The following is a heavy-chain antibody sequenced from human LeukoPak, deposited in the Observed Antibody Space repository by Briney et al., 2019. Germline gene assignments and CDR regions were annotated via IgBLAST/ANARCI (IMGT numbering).Heavy chain of an antibody. CDR3: ARDWVASFDAFDV. V-gene: IGHV3-11*01. CDR2: ISGSGRTI. Sequence: GSLRLSCAASGFTFSDYYMSLIRQAPGKGLEWISYISGSGRTIHYADSVKGRLTISRDNAKNSLYLQMNSLRAEDTAVYYCARDWVASFDAFDVWGQGTMVTVSS. J-gene: IGHJ3*01. D-gene: IGHD7-27*01. CDR1: GFTFSDYY.